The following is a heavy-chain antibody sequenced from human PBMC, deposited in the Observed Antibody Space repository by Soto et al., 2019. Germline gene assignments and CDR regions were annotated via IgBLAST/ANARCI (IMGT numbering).Heavy chain of an antibody. D-gene: IGHD6-19*01. V-gene: IGHV4-4*07. Sequence: SETLSLTCSVSGGSLNNFYWNWIRQTAGKGLEWIGRIHASGNTNYNPSLKSRATLSVDTSKNQFSLKVRSVTAADTAVYYCARSSHKESWFDPWGQGTLVTVS. CDR3: ARSSHKESWFDP. CDR2: IHASGNT. CDR1: GGSLNNFY. J-gene: IGHJ5*02.